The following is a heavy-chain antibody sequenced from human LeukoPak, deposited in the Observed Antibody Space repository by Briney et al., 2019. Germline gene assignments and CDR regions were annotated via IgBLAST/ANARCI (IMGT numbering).Heavy chain of an antibody. CDR1: GFTFSSYS. Sequence: GGFLRLSCAATGFTFSSYSMNWVRQAPGKGLEWVSSISSSSSYIYYADSVKGRFTISRDNAKNSLYLQMNSLRAEDTAVYYCARGAGYCSSTSCRYGMDVWGQGTTVTVSS. J-gene: IGHJ6*02. D-gene: IGHD2-2*01. CDR3: ARGAGYCSSTSCRYGMDV. V-gene: IGHV3-21*01. CDR2: ISSSSSYI.